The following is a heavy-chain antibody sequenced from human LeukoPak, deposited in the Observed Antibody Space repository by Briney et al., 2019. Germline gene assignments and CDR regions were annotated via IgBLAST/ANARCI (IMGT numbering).Heavy chain of an antibody. CDR3: ARRSSTTVASGAFDI. V-gene: IGHV4-59*08. J-gene: IGHJ3*02. CDR2: IYYSGTT. Sequence: SETLSVTCTVSGGSISSYYWNWIRQPLGKGLEWIGYIYYSGTTNYNPSLKSRVTISLDTSKNQFSLKLSSLTAADTAVYYCARRSSTTVASGAFDIWGRGTMVTVSS. D-gene: IGHD4-23*01. CDR1: GGSISSYY.